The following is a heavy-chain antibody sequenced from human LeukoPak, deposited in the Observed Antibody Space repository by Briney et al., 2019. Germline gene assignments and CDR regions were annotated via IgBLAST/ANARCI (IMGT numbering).Heavy chain of an antibody. CDR2: INWNGGST. CDR1: GFTFSSYA. Sequence: PGGSLRLSCAASGFTFSSYAMSWVRQAPGKGLEWVSGINWNGGSTGYADSVKGRFTISRDNAKNSLYLQMNSLRAEDTALYYCARDTRGYSYGWDHWGQGTLVTVSS. CDR3: ARDTRGYSYGWDH. V-gene: IGHV3-20*04. D-gene: IGHD5-18*01. J-gene: IGHJ4*02.